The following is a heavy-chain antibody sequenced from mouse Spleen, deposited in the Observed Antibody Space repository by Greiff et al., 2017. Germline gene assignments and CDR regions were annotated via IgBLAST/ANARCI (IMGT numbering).Heavy chain of an antibody. CDR3: ALWYPDY. J-gene: IGHJ2*01. D-gene: IGHD2-1*01. CDR2: INPSTGGT. CDR1: GYSFTGYY. V-gene: IGHV1-42*01. Sequence: VHVKQSGPELVKPGASVKISCKASGYSFTGYYMNWVKQSPEKSLEWIGEINPSTGGTTYNQKFKAKATLTVDKSSSTAYMQLKSLTSEDSAVYYCALWYPDYWGQGTTLTVSS.